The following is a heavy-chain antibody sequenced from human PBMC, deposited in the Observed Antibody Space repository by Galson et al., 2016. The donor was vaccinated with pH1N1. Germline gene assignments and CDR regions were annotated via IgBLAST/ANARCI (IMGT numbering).Heavy chain of an antibody. CDR1: GSSFSTYW. CDR3: ARLGIPATIDYHYYMDV. CDR2: IYPGDSDT. Sequence: QSGAEVKKPGESLKISCKGTGSSFSTYWIAWVRQMPGEGLEWMGIIYPGDSDTRYSPSFQGQVTISADKSISAAYLQWSSLQASDTAIYFCARLGIPATIDYHYYMDVWGKGTTVTVSS. D-gene: IGHD2-2*01. V-gene: IGHV5-51*01. J-gene: IGHJ6*03.